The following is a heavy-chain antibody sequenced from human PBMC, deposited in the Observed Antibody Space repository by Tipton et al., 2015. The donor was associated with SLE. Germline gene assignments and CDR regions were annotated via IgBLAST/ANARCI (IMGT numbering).Heavy chain of an antibody. Sequence: TLSLTCSISGTSFRSYYWSWIRQPPGKGLEWIGYIFHSGNAYYNPSLKSRVTISVDMSRNQFSLRLDSVTAADTALYYCARGEMDVFDIWGQGTVVSVSS. CDR3: ARGEMDVFDI. CDR1: GTSFRSYY. V-gene: IGHV4-59*12. J-gene: IGHJ3*02. CDR2: IFHSGNA.